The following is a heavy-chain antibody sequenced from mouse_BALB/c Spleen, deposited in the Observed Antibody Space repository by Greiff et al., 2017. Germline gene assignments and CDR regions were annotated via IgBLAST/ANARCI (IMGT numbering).Heavy chain of an antibody. D-gene: IGHD1-1*01. Sequence: VQLVESGAELARPGASVKLSCKASGYTFTSYWMQWVKQRPGQGLEWIGAIYPGDGDTRYTQKFKGKATLTADKSSSTAYMQLSSLASEDSAVYYCARRDYYGSSFDYWGQGTTLTVSS. CDR2: IYPGDGDT. CDR1: GYTFTSYW. V-gene: IGHV1-87*01. CDR3: ARRDYYGSSFDY. J-gene: IGHJ2*01.